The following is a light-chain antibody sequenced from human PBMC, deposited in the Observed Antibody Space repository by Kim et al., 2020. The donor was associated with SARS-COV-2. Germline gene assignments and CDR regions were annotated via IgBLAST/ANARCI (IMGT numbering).Light chain of an antibody. CDR2: QDS. V-gene: IGLV3-1*01. CDR1: KLGDKY. Sequence: VYPGQTASITCSGDKLGDKYACWYHQKPGQSPVLVIYQDSKRPSGIPERFSGSNSGNTATLTISGTQAMDEADYYCQAWDSSTGVFGGGTQLTVL. CDR3: QAWDSSTGV. J-gene: IGLJ3*02.